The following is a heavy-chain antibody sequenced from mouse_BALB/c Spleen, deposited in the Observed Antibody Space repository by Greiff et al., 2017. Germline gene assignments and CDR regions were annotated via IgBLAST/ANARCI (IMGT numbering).Heavy chain of an antibody. J-gene: IGHJ3*01. D-gene: IGHD1-2*01. Sequence: EVQRVESGGGLVQPGGSLKLSCAASGFTFSSYGMSWVRQTPDKRLELVATINSNGGSTYYPDSVKGRFTISRDNAKNTLYLQMSSLKSEDTAMYYCARDGSITTATAWFAYWGQGTLVTVSA. V-gene: IGHV5-6-3*01. CDR3: ARDGSITTATAWFAY. CDR1: GFTFSSYG. CDR2: INSNGGST.